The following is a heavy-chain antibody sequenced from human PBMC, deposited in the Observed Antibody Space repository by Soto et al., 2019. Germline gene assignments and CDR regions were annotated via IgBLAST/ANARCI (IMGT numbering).Heavy chain of an antibody. D-gene: IGHD3-10*01. V-gene: IGHV4-59*08. CDR2: IYYSGST. CDR1: GGSISSYY. CDR3: ARHNYGSGSTYFDY. Sequence: SETLSLTCTVSGGSISSYYWSWIRQPPGKGLEWIGYIYYSGSTNYNPSLKSRVTISVDTSKNQFSPKLNSMTAADTAVYYCARHNYGSGSTYFDYWGQGTLVTVS. J-gene: IGHJ4*02.